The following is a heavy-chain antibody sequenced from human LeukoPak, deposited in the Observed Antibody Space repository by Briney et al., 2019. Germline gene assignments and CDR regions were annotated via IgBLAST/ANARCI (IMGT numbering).Heavy chain of an antibody. CDR2: ISYDGSNK. J-gene: IGHJ3*02. Sequence: PGRSLRLSCAASGFTFVTYAMHWVRQAPGKGLEGVAVISYDGSNKYYADSVKGRFTISRDNSKNTLYLQMNSLRAEDTAVYYCARDRSLYDILTGSNDAFDIWGQGTMVTVSS. CDR3: ARDRSLYDILTGSNDAFDI. CDR1: GFTFVTYA. V-gene: IGHV3-30*19. D-gene: IGHD3-9*01.